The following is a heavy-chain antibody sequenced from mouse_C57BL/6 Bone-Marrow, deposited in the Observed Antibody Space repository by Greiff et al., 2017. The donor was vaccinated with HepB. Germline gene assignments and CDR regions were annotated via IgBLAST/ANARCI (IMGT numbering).Heavy chain of an antibody. D-gene: IGHD1-3*01. CDR1: GFTFSDYY. CDR3: ARQNESNYYAMDY. V-gene: IGHV5-12*01. J-gene: IGHJ4*01. Sequence: EVKLVESGGGLVQPGGSLKLSCAASGFTFSDYYMYWVRQTPEKRLEWVAYISNGGGSTYYPDTVKGRFTISRDNAKNTLYLQMSRLKSEDTAMYYCARQNESNYYAMDYWGQGTSVTVSS. CDR2: ISNGGGST.